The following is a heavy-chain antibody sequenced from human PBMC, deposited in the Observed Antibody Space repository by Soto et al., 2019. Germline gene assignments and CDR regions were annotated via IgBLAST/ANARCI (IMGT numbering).Heavy chain of an antibody. J-gene: IGHJ1*01. CDR3: ARVSATNSLRYFDWLLYAEYFQH. Sequence: EVQLVESGGGLVQPGGSLRLSCAASGFTFSSYWMSWVRQAPGKGLEWVANIKQDGSEKYYVDSVKGRFTISRDNAKNSLYLQMNSLRAEDTAVYYCARVSATNSLRYFDWLLYAEYFQHWGQGTLVTVSS. CDR1: GFTFSSYW. V-gene: IGHV3-7*01. D-gene: IGHD3-9*01. CDR2: IKQDGSEK.